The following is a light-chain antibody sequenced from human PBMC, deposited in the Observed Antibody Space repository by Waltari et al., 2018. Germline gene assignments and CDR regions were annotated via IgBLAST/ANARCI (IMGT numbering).Light chain of an antibody. Sequence: SYVLTQPSSVSVAPGQTASIACGGDNIGNKRVHWYQQRPGQAPVLVVYDSDDRPSGIPDRFSGSNSGSTATLTVSRVGAVDEADYYCQVWDPTSSHWIFGGGTKLTVL. CDR2: DSD. CDR1: NIGNKR. V-gene: IGLV3-21*02. J-gene: IGLJ2*01. CDR3: QVWDPTSSHWI.